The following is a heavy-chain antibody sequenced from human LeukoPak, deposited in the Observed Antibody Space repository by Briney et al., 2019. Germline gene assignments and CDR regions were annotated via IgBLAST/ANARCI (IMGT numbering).Heavy chain of an antibody. CDR1: GGSISSSNW. CDR2: IYHSGST. J-gene: IGHJ4*02. CDR3: ARYYSRSYSYYFDY. V-gene: IGHV4-4*02. Sequence: PSETLSLTCAVSGGSISSSNWWSWVRQPPGKGLEWIGEIYHSGSTNYNPSLKSRVTISVDKSKNQFSLKLSSVTAADTAVYYCARYYSRSYSYYFDYWGQGTLVTVSS. D-gene: IGHD1-26*01.